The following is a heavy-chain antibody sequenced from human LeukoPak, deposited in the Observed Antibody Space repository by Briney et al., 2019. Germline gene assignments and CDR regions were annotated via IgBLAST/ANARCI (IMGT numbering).Heavy chain of an antibody. J-gene: IGHJ4*02. Sequence: PGGSLRLSCAASGFTFSSYAMSWVRQAPGKGLEWVSAISGSGGSTYYADSVKGRFTISRDNSKNTLYLQMNSLRAEDTAVYYCAKHKSDYYDSSGYISPGGQGHYFDYWGQGTLVTVS. CDR2: ISGSGGST. D-gene: IGHD3-22*01. V-gene: IGHV3-23*01. CDR3: AKHKSDYYDSSGYISPGGQGHYFDY. CDR1: GFTFSSYA.